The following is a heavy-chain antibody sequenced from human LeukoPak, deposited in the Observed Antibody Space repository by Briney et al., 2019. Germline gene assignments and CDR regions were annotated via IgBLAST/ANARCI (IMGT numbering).Heavy chain of an antibody. CDR2: IYPGDSDT. CDR3: AGHSFDTVDAFDV. CDR1: GYSFTTNW. Sequence: GESLKISCQGSGYSFTTNWIGWVRQMPGKGLEWMGIIYPGDSDTRYSPSFQGQVTISADKSSSTAYLQWRSLKASDTAMYYCAGHSFDTVDAFDVWGQGTIVIVSA. V-gene: IGHV5-51*01. J-gene: IGHJ3*01. D-gene: IGHD2-2*02.